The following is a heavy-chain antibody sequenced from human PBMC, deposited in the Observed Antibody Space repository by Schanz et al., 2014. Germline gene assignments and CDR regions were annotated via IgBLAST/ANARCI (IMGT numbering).Heavy chain of an antibody. CDR1: GYTTFTDYY. D-gene: IGHD2-15*01. CDR3: ARGRGCTGGSCYSWFDL. J-gene: IGHJ5*02. CDR2: VIPILGVT. V-gene: IGHV1-69*09. Sequence: QVQLVQSGAEVKKPGASVKVSCKASGYTTFTDYYIHWVRQAPGQGLEWMGRVIPILGVTHYAQKFQGRVTITADRSTSTAYMELSSLRSEDTAVYYCARGRGCTGGSCYSWFDLWGQGTLVTVSS.